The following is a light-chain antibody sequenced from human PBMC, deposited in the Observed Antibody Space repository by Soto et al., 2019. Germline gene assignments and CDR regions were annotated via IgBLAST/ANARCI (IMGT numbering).Light chain of an antibody. CDR1: SSDVGGYNY. J-gene: IGLJ3*02. Sequence: QSVLTQPASVSGSPRQSITISCTGTSSDVGGYNYVSWHQQHPGKAPKLLIYEVSNRPSGVSNRFSGSKSGNTASLTISGLQAEDEADYHCSSYTSSGTWVFGGGTKLTVL. CDR3: SSYTSSGTWV. CDR2: EVS. V-gene: IGLV2-14*01.